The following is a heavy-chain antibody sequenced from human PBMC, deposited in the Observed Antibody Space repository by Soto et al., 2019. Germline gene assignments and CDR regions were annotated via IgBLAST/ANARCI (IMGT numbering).Heavy chain of an antibody. V-gene: IGHV1-69*13. J-gene: IGHJ5*02. CDR3: ARDTSSTSGNWFDP. D-gene: IGHD2-2*01. Sequence: AASVKVSCKASGGTFSSYAISWVRQAPGQGLEWMGGIIPIFGTANYAQKFQGRVTITADESTSTDYMELSSLRSEDTAVYYCARDTSSTSGNWFDPWGQGTLATVSS. CDR1: GGTFSSYA. CDR2: IIPIFGTA.